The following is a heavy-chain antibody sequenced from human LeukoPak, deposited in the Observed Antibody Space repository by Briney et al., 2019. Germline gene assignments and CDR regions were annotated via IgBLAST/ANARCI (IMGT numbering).Heavy chain of an antibody. V-gene: IGHV3-30*18. CDR3: AKDKLQLLILDYFDY. D-gene: IGHD4-11*01. J-gene: IGHJ4*02. CDR2: ISYDGSNK. Sequence: GGSLRLSCAVSGFIFSNSGIHWVRQAPGKGLVWVAGISYDGSNKYYADSVKGRFTISRDNSKNTLYLQMNSLRPEDTAVYYCAKDKLQLLILDYFDYWGQGTLVTVSS. CDR1: GFIFSNSG.